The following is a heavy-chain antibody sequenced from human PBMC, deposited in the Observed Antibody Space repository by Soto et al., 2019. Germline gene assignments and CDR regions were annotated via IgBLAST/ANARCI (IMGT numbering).Heavy chain of an antibody. V-gene: IGHV1-18*01. Sequence: QVQLVQSGAEVKKPGASVKVSCKASGYTFTSYGISWVRQAPGQGLEWMGWISTYNGNTKYAQKLQGRVTMTTDTSTSPAYMELRSMRSDDTAVFYWAREMVRGVGSDYWGQGTLVTVSS. J-gene: IGHJ4*02. CDR1: GYTFTSYG. CDR2: ISTYNGNT. CDR3: AREMVRGVGSDY. D-gene: IGHD3-10*01.